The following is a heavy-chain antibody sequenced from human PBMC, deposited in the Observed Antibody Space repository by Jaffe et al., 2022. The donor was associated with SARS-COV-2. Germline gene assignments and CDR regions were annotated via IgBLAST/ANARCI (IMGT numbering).Heavy chain of an antibody. D-gene: IGHD3-22*01. CDR2: ISWDGGST. Sequence: EVQLVESGGVVVQPGGSLRLSCAASGFTFDDYTMHWVRQAPGKGLEWVSLISWDGGSTYYADSVKGRFTISRDNSKNSLYLQMNSLRTEDTALYYCAKDRGFHNYYDSSGRKPYPRYYYYYGMDVWGQGTTVTVSS. CDR3: AKDRGFHNYYDSSGRKPYPRYYYYYGMDV. CDR1: GFTFDDYT. V-gene: IGHV3-43*01. J-gene: IGHJ6*02.